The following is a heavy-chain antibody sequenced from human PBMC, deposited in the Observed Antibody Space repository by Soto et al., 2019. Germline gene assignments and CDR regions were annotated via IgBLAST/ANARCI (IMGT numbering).Heavy chain of an antibody. CDR2: INPSGGT. D-gene: IGHD3-10*01. V-gene: IGHV4-34*01. J-gene: IGHJ4*02. CDR1: GGPFHNYY. CDR3: ARSHTLYYFFFDL. Sequence: NPSETLSLTCAVYGGPFHNYYWSWIRQPPGKGLEWIGEINPSGGTIYNPSLESRLTMSVDTSKNQFSLNLRSVTAADTAAYYCARSHTLYYFFFDLWGQGAPVTVSS.